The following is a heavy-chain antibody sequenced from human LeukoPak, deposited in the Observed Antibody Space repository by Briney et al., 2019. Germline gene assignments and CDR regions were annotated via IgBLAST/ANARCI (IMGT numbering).Heavy chain of an antibody. Sequence: GGSLRLSCAASGFTFSSYGMNWVRQAPGKGLEWVSYISSSSSTIYYADSVKGRFTISRDNSKNTLYLQMNSLRAEDTAVYYCARVKSYYYDTSDKDAFDIWGQGTMVTVSS. V-gene: IGHV3-48*01. CDR2: ISSSSSTI. CDR1: GFTFSSYG. D-gene: IGHD3-22*01. CDR3: ARVKSYYYDTSDKDAFDI. J-gene: IGHJ3*02.